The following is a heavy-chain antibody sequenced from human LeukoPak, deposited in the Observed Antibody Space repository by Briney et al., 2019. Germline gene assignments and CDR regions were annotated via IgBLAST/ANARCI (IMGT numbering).Heavy chain of an antibody. J-gene: IGHJ4*02. CDR1: GFTFSSYA. CDR3: ARGLVHAPLYYFDY. Sequence: GGSLRLSCAASGFTFSSYAMHWVRQAPGKGLEWVAVISYDGSNKYYADSVKGRFTISRDNSKNTLYLQMNSLRAEDTAVYYCARGLVHAPLYYFDYWGQGTLVTVSS. D-gene: IGHD3-10*01. V-gene: IGHV3-30-3*01. CDR2: ISYDGSNK.